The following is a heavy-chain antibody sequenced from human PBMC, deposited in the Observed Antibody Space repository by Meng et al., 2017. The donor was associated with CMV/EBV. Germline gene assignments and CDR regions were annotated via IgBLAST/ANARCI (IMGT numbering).Heavy chain of an antibody. CDR3: ARDAGQGIAAAGDY. Sequence: SVKVSCKASGGTFSSYAISWVRQAPGQGLEWMGGIIPILGIANYAQKFQGRVTITADKSTSTAYMELSSLRSEDTAVYYCARDAGQGIAAAGDYWGQGTLVTVSS. CDR2: IIPILGIA. D-gene: IGHD6-13*01. V-gene: IGHV1-69*10. CDR1: GGTFSSYA. J-gene: IGHJ4*02.